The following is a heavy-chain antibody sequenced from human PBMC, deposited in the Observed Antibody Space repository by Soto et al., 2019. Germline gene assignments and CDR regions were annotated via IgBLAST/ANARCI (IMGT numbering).Heavy chain of an antibody. Sequence: EVPLLESGGGLVQPGGSLRLSCVASGFTFSNFAMSWFRQAPGKGLEWVSGFSGSNTYYADSVKGRFTISRDNSKNALFLQMNSLRAEDTAIYYCAKGWGDYWGQGTLVTVSS. CDR2: FSGSNT. J-gene: IGHJ4*02. D-gene: IGHD7-27*01. CDR1: GFTFSNFA. CDR3: AKGWGDY. V-gene: IGHV3-23*01.